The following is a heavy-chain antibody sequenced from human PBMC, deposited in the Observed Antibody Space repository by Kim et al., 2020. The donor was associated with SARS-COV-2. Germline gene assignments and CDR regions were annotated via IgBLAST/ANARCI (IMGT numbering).Heavy chain of an antibody. CDR2: ISSSGSTI. CDR3: ARGRAYCGGDCLNWYFDL. Sequence: GGSLRLSCAASGFTFSDYYMSWIRQAPGKGLEWVSYISSSGSTIYYADSVKGRFTISRDNAKNSLYLQMNSLRAEDTAVYYCARGRAYCGGDCLNWYFDLWGRGTLVTVSS. D-gene: IGHD2-21*02. CDR1: GFTFSDYY. J-gene: IGHJ2*01. V-gene: IGHV3-11*04.